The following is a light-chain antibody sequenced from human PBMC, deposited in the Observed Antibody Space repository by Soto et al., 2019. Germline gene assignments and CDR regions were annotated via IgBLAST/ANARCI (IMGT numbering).Light chain of an antibody. V-gene: IGLV2-8*01. CDR3: SSHTGGNPHYV. CDR1: SSDVGGYDY. J-gene: IGLJ1*01. CDR2: EVT. Sequence: QSALTQPPSASGSPGQSVTISCTGTSSDVGGYDYVSWYQQHPGKAPKLMIYEVTIRPSGVSDRFSGSKSGNTASLTVSGLQDEDEADYYCSSHTGGNPHYVFGSGKKLTV.